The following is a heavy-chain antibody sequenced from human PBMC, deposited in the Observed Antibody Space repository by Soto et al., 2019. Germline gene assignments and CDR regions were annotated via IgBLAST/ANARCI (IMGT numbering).Heavy chain of an antibody. J-gene: IGHJ3*02. V-gene: IGHV4-39*01. D-gene: IGHD4-17*01. CDR3: ARHFTVTPQNNHDAFDI. CDR2: IYYSGST. Sequence: QLQLQESGPGLVKPSETLSLTCTVSGGSISSSSYYWGWIRQPPGKGLEWIGSIYYSGSTYYNPSLKSRVTISVDTSKNQFSLKLSSVTAADTAVYYCARHFTVTPQNNHDAFDIWGQGTMVTVSS. CDR1: GGSISSSSYY.